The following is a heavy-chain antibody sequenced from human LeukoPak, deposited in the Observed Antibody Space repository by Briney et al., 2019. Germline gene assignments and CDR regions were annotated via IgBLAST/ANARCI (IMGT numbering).Heavy chain of an antibody. J-gene: IGHJ3*02. CDR2: IYSGGST. CDR3: ARLSGSYSFDI. Sequence: GGSLRLSCAASGFTVSNNYMTWVRQAPGKGLEWVSVIYSGGSTSYADSVKGRFTTSRDNSKNTLYLQMNSLRAEDTAVYFCARLSGSYSFDIWGQGAMVTVSS. CDR1: GFTVSNNY. D-gene: IGHD1-26*01. V-gene: IGHV3-53*01.